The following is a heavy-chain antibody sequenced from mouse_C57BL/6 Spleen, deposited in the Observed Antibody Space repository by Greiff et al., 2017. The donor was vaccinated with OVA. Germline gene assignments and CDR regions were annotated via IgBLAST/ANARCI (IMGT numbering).Heavy chain of an antibody. V-gene: IGHV7-3*01. D-gene: IGHD3-3*01. CDR1: GFTFTDYY. Sequence: VQVVESGGGLVQPGGSLSLSCAASGFTFTDYYMSWVRQPPGKALEWLGFIRNKANGYTTEYSASVKGRFTISRDNSQSILYRQMNALRAEDSATYYCARSTRVLYYFDYWGQGTTLTVSA. CDR3: ARSTRVLYYFDY. J-gene: IGHJ2*01. CDR2: IRNKANGYTT.